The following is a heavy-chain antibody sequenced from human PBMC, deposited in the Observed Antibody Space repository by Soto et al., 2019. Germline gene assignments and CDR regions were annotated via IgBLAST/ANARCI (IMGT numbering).Heavy chain of an antibody. Sequence: QVQLQESGPGLVKPSETLSLTCTVSGGSISDLYLSWTRQPPGKGLEWIGYGLRHEFVGTNPSLTNRVTISVDMSKRQFYLRLTAVTAADTAVYYCVAGPDHAKSAYWGQGTLVTVSS. CDR3: VAGPDHAKSAY. CDR2: GLRHEFV. V-gene: IGHV4-59*11. J-gene: IGHJ4*01. CDR1: GGSISDLY.